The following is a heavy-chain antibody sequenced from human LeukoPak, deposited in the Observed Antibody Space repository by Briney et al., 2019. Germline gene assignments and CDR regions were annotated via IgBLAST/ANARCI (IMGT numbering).Heavy chain of an antibody. J-gene: IGHJ4*02. Sequence: GESLKISCKGSGYSFTSYWIGWVRQMPGKGLEWMGIIYPGDSDTRYSPSFQGQVTISADKSISTTYLQWSSLKASDTAMYYCARVEDTAMAIFDYWGQGTLVTVSS. V-gene: IGHV5-51*01. D-gene: IGHD5-18*01. CDR1: GYSFTSYW. CDR2: IYPGDSDT. CDR3: ARVEDTAMAIFDY.